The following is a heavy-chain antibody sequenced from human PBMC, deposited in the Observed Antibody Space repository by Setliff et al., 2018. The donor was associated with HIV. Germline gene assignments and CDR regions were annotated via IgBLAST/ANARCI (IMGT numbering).Heavy chain of an antibody. Sequence: PGGSLRLSCAASGFTFSDYYMSWIRQAPGKGLEWISYISSSSSYTNYADSVKGRFTISRDNAKNSLYLQMNSLRAEDTAVYYCARGLSTVENDYWGQGTLVTVSS. CDR3: ARGLSTVENDY. CDR1: GFTFSDYY. V-gene: IGHV3-11*05. CDR2: ISSSSSYT. J-gene: IGHJ4*02. D-gene: IGHD6-19*01.